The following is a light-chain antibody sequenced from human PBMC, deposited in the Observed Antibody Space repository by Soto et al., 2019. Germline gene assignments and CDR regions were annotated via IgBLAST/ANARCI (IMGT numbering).Light chain of an antibody. V-gene: IGLV4-69*01. CDR3: QTWSTDIRV. CDR2: VNSDGSH. Sequence: QPVLTQSPSASASLGASVKLTGTLSSGHNSYAIAWHQQQPEKGPRYLMKVNSDGSHSKGNGIPDRFSGSSSGAERYLTISSLQSEDEADYYCQTWSTDIRVFGGGTKLTVL. J-gene: IGLJ3*02. CDR1: SGHNSYA.